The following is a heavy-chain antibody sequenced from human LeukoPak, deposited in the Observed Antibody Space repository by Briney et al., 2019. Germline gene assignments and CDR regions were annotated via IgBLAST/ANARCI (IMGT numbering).Heavy chain of an antibody. CDR2: IYYSGST. Sequence: PSETLSLTCTVSGGSISSGGYYWSSIRQHPGKGLEWIGYIYYSGSTYYNPSLKSRVTISVDTSKNQFSLKLSSVTAADTAVYYCASRDGGYSYGFLGFDPWGQGTLVTVSS. V-gene: IGHV4-31*03. J-gene: IGHJ5*02. CDR1: GGSISSGGYY. D-gene: IGHD5-18*01. CDR3: ASRDGGYSYGFLGFDP.